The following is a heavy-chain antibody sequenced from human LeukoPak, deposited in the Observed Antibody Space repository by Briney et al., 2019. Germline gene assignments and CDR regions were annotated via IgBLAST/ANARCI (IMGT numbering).Heavy chain of an antibody. D-gene: IGHD3-10*01. CDR1: GYTFTSYG. CDR2: ISAYNGNT. V-gene: IGHV1-18*01. Sequence: ASVKVSCEASGYTFTSYGISWVRQAPGQGLEWMGWISAYNGNTNYAQKLQGRVTMTTDTSTSTAYMELRSLRSDDTAVYYCARDSLWFGESYFDYWGQGTLVTVSS. CDR3: ARDSLWFGESYFDY. J-gene: IGHJ4*02.